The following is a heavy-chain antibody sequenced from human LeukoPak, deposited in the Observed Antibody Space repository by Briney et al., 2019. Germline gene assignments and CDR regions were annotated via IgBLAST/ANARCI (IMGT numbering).Heavy chain of an antibody. CDR3: ARDSSGEIDC. Sequence: ASVKVSCKASGGTFSSYAISWVRQAPGQGFEWMGGIIPIFGTANYAQKFQGRVTITADESTSTAYMELSSLRSEDTAVYYCARDSSGEIDCWGQGTLVTVSS. CDR2: IIPIFGTA. J-gene: IGHJ4*02. V-gene: IGHV1-69*13. D-gene: IGHD6-25*01. CDR1: GGTFSSYA.